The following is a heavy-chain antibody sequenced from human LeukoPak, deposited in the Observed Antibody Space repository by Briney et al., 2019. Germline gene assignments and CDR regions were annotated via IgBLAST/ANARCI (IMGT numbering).Heavy chain of an antibody. CDR3: ARGYYDFWSGYYYYYYMDV. J-gene: IGHJ6*03. D-gene: IGHD3-3*01. CDR1: GGSFSGYY. Sequence: PSETLSLTCAVYGGSFSGYYWSWIRQPPGKGLEWIGEINHSGSTNYNPSLKSRVTISVDTSKNQFSLKLSSVTAADTAVYYCARGYYDFWSGYYYYYYMDVWGEGTTVTVSS. CDR2: INHSGST. V-gene: IGHV4-34*01.